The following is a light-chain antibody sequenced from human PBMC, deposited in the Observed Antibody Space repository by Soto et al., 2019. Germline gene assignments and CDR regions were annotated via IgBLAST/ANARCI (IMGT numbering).Light chain of an antibody. CDR2: GAS. V-gene: IGKV3-15*01. J-gene: IGKJ2*01. Sequence: EIVMTQSPATLSVSPGERVTLSCRASQSVSSDLAWYQQKPGHAPTLLIYGASTRATGIPARFSGSGSGTDFTLAISSLQSEDFAIYYCHQYNNWPPSTFGQGTKVDIK. CDR3: HQYNNWPPST. CDR1: QSVSSD.